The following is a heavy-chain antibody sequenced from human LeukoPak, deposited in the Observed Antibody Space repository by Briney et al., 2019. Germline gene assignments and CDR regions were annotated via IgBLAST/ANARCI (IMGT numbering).Heavy chain of an antibody. CDR3: ARRPHSSSSGYYYGMDV. J-gene: IGHJ6*04. D-gene: IGHD6-13*01. V-gene: IGHV4-4*02. CDR1: GGSISSSNW. CDR2: INHGGST. Sequence: PSETLSLTCAVSGGSISSSNWWSWVRQPPGKGLEWIGEINHGGSTNYNPSLKGRVTISVDTSKNQFSLRLTSVPVADTAVYYCARRPHSSSSGYYYGMDVWGKGITVTVSS.